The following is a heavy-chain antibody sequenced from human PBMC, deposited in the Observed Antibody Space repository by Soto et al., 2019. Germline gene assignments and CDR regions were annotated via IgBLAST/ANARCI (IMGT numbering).Heavy chain of an antibody. J-gene: IGHJ3*02. V-gene: IGHV3-33*01. CDR1: GFTFSSYG. Sequence: GGSLRLSCAASGFTFSSYGMHWVRQAPGKGLEWVAVIWYDGSSKYYADSVKGRFTISRDNSKNTLYLQMNSLRAEDTAVYYCAREGGDIVVVPAALPHTSDAFDIWGQGTMVTVSS. CDR3: AREGGDIVVVPAALPHTSDAFDI. CDR2: IWYDGSSK. D-gene: IGHD2-2*02.